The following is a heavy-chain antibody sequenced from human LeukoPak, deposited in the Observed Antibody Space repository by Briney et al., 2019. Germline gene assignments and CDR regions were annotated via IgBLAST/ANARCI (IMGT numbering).Heavy chain of an antibody. CDR1: GGSVNSGSYY. CDR2: IYYSGST. Sequence: SGTLSLTCTVSGGSVNSGSYYWNWIRQPPGKGLEWIGYIYYSGSTNCDPSLKSRVTISVDTSKNQFSLKLSSVTAADTAVYYCARAAYSGSYHSDYWGQGTLVTVSS. V-gene: IGHV4-61*01. D-gene: IGHD1-26*01. J-gene: IGHJ4*02. CDR3: ARAAYSGSYHSDY.